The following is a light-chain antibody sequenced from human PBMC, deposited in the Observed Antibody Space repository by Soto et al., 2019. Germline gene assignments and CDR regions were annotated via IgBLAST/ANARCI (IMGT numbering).Light chain of an antibody. J-gene: IGKJ1*01. CDR2: WAS. V-gene: IGKV4-1*01. Sequence: DIVMTQSPDSLAVSLGERATINCKSSKSVLYSSNNKNYLAWYQQKPGPPPKLLIYWASTRESGVPDRFSGSGSGTDFTLTISSLQAEDVAVYYCQQYYSTPPWTFGQGTKVEIK. CDR3: QQYYSTPPWT. CDR1: KSVLYSSNNKNY.